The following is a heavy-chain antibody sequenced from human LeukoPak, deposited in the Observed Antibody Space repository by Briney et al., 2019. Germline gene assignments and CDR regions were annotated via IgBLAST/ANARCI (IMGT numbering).Heavy chain of an antibody. J-gene: IGHJ4*02. CDR2: ISAYNGNT. CDR1: GYTFTSYG. D-gene: IGHD3-3*01. CDR3: ARGGPHFDDFWSGYYFDY. V-gene: IGHV1-18*01. Sequence: ASVKVSCKASGYTFTSYGISWVRQAPGQGLEWMGWISAYNGNTNYAQKLQGRVTMTTDTSTSTAYMELRSLRSDDTAVYYCARGGPHFDDFWSGYYFDYWGQGTLVTVSS.